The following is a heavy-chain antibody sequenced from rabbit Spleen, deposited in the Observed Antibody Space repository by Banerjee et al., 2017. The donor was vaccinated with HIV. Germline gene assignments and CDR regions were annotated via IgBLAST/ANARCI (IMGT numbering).Heavy chain of an antibody. Sequence: QQQLEESGGGLVKPGGTLTLTCKASGIDFSRHFYMCWVRQAPGKGLELIACIYAASGRSAWYANWAKGRFTISKTSSTTVTLQMTSLTVADTATYFCATDPRYVDVAGVGPTNLWGQGTLVTVS. V-gene: IGHV1S45*01. D-gene: IGHD4-2*01. CDR3: ATDPRYVDVAGVGPTNL. CDR1: GIDFSRHFY. CDR2: IYAASGRSA. J-gene: IGHJ4*01.